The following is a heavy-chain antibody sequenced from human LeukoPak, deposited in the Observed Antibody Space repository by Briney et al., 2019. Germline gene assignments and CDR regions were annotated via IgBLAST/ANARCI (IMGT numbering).Heavy chain of an antibody. CDR1: GYTFTGYY. CDR3: ARDPDTAMVKSLDC. J-gene: IGHJ4*02. CDR2: VNPNSGGT. Sequence: ASVKVSCKASGYTFTGYYMHWVRQAPGQGLEWMGWVNPNSGGTNYAQRFQGRVTMTRDTSISTAYMELSRLRSDDTAMYYCARDPDTAMVKSLDCWGQGTLVTVSS. V-gene: IGHV1-2*02. D-gene: IGHD5-18*01.